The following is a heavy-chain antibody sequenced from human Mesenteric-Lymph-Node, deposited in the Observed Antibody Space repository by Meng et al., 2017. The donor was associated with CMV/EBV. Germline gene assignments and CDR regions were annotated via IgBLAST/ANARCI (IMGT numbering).Heavy chain of an antibody. V-gene: IGHV4-34*01. Sequence: SETLSLTCAVSSGSFSGYYWSWIRQAPGQGLERIGESNHSGNTNYNPSLRSRVTISVDTSKKHFSLRLSSVSAADTAVYYCARSLGYCSSTNCVGSFFDYWGQGTVVTVSS. CDR3: ARSLGYCSSTNCVGSFFDY. D-gene: IGHD2-2*01. J-gene: IGHJ4*02. CDR1: SGSFSGYY. CDR2: SNHSGNT.